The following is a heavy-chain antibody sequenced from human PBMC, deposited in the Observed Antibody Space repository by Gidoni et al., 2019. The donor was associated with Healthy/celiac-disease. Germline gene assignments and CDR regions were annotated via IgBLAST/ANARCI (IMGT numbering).Heavy chain of an antibody. Sequence: QVQLQESGPGLVKPSETLSLTCTVSGGSISSYYWSWIRQPPGKGLEWIGYIYYSGSTNYNPSLKSRVTISVDTSKNQFSLKLSSVTAADTAVYYCARGPVAEIFGVVFDYWGQGTLVTVSS. CDR2: IYYSGST. CDR1: GGSISSYY. D-gene: IGHD3-3*01. CDR3: ARGPVAEIFGVVFDY. V-gene: IGHV4-59*01. J-gene: IGHJ4*02.